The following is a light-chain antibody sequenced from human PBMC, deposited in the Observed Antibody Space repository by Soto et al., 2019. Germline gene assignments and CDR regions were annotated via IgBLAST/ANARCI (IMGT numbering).Light chain of an antibody. CDR3: GADHGSGSNFVVV. CDR2: VGTGGIVG. Sequence: QSVLTQPPSASASLGASVTLTCTLSSGYSNYKVDWYQQRPGQGPRFVMRVGTGGIVGSKGDGIPDRFSVLGSGLNRYLTIKNIQGEDERDYYCGADHGSGSNFVVVFGGGTKLTVL. J-gene: IGLJ2*01. V-gene: IGLV9-49*01. CDR1: SGYSNYK.